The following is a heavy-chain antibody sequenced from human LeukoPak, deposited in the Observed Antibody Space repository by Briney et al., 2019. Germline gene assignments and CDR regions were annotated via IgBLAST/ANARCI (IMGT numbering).Heavy chain of an antibody. D-gene: IGHD3-16*01. CDR3: ARDQVWGHPAFDI. V-gene: IGHV3-21*01. CDR1: GFTFSSYS. J-gene: IGHJ3*02. Sequence: PGGSLRLSCAASGFTFSSYSMNWVRQAPGKGLEWVSSISSGSSYIYYADSLKGRFTISRDNAKNSLYLQMNSLRAEDTAVYYCARDQVWGHPAFDIWGQGTMVTVSS. CDR2: ISSGSSYI.